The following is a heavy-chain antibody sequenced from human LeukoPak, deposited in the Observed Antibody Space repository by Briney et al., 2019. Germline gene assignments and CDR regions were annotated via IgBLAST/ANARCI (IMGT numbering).Heavy chain of an antibody. Sequence: SETLSLTCTVSGASISPYYWNWIRQPAGKGLEWIGRLYPSGSSDYNPSLKSRVSISVGTSNNQFSLRVTSVTAADTAVYYCAREPYYYDSSGYYLPFDYWGQGTLVTVSS. D-gene: IGHD3-22*01. CDR1: GASISPYY. CDR3: AREPYYYDSSGYYLPFDY. V-gene: IGHV4-4*07. CDR2: LYPSGSS. J-gene: IGHJ4*02.